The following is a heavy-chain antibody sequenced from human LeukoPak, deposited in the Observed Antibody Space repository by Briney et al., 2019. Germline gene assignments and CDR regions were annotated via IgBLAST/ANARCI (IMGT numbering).Heavy chain of an antibody. CDR2: INSDGRST. CDR3: AREGNWAPDY. CDR1: GFTFSSYE. D-gene: IGHD1-1*01. Sequence: PGGSLRLSCAASGFTFSSYEMNWVRQAPGKGLVWVSRINSDGRSTSYADSVKGRFTISRDNAKNTLYMQMNSLRAEDTAVYYCAREGNWAPDYWGQGTLVTVSS. V-gene: IGHV3-74*01. J-gene: IGHJ4*02.